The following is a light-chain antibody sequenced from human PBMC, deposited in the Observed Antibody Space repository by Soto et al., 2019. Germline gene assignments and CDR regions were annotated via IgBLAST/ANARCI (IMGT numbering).Light chain of an antibody. V-gene: IGKV1-16*02. CDR2: GAS. Sequence: DIQMTQSPSSLSASVGDTVTITCRASQGINNFLAWFQQKPGKAPKSLIYGASTLQSGFPSNFSGSGSDTDFTLTISSLQPEDSATYFCQQYHTFPVTFGGGTKVEIK. J-gene: IGKJ4*01. CDR1: QGINNF. CDR3: QQYHTFPVT.